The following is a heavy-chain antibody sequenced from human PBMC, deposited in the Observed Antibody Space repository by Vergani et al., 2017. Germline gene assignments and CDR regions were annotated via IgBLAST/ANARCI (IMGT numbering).Heavy chain of an antibody. CDR3: ARGQWLPTLSFDY. D-gene: IGHD6-19*01. Sequence: QVQLLQSGAEVKKPGASVKVSCKASGYTFTGYYMHWVRQAPGQGLEWMGWINPNSGGTNYAQNFQGRVTMTRDTSISTAYMDLSRLRSDDTAVYYCARGQWLPTLSFDYWGQGTLVTVSS. CDR2: INPNSGGT. J-gene: IGHJ4*02. CDR1: GYTFTGYY. V-gene: IGHV1-2*02.